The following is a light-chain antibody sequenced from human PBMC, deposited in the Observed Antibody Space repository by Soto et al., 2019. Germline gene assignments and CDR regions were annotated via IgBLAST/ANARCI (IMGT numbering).Light chain of an antibody. J-gene: IGKJ5*01. V-gene: IGKV2-30*02. CDR2: KVS. Sequence: DVVMTQSPLSLPVTLGQPASISCRSNQSLVHSEGIAYFSWFQQRPGRSPRRLIYKVSNRDSGVPARFSGSGSGTDFGLKISRVEAEDVGVYYCMLGPRWPITFGQGTRLEMK. CDR3: MLGPRWPIT. CDR1: QSLVHSEGIAY.